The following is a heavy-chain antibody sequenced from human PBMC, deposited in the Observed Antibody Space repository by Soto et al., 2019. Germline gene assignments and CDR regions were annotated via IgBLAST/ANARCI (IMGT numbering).Heavy chain of an antibody. V-gene: IGHV3-74*01. Sequence: VQLVESGGGLVQPGGSLRLSCAASGFTFSSYWMHWVRQAPGKGLVWVSRINSDGSSTSYADSVKGRFTISRDNAKNTLYLQVNSLRAEDTAVYYCARWGDGYPRGIDAFDIWGQGTMVTVSS. J-gene: IGHJ3*02. CDR2: INSDGSST. D-gene: IGHD5-12*01. CDR3: ARWGDGYPRGIDAFDI. CDR1: GFTFSSYW.